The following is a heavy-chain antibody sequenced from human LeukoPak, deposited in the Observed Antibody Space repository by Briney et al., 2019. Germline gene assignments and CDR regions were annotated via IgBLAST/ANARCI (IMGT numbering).Heavy chain of an antibody. CDR3: ASRPQDGHDPAENFDY. D-gene: IGHD4-17*01. J-gene: IGHJ4*02. V-gene: IGHV1-2*02. CDR1: GYTFTGYY. Sequence: ASVKVSCKASGYTFTGYYMHWVRQAPGQGLEWMGWINPNSGGTNYAQKCQGRVTMTRDTSISTAYMELSRLRSDDTAVYYCASRPQDGHDPAENFDYWGQGTLVTVSS. CDR2: INPNSGGT.